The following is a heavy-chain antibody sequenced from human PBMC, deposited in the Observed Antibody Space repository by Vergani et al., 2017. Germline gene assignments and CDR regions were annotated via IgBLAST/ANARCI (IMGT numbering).Heavy chain of an antibody. Sequence: QVQLQESGPGLVKPSETLSLTCAVSGYSISSGYYWGWIRQPPGKGLEWIGSIYHSGSTYYNPSLKSRVTISVDTSKNQFSLKLSSVTAADTAVYYCARLDTIFGVDYWGQGTLVTVSS. CDR2: IYHSGST. V-gene: IGHV4-38-2*01. D-gene: IGHD3-3*01. CDR1: GYSISSGYY. CDR3: ARLDTIFGVDY. J-gene: IGHJ4*02.